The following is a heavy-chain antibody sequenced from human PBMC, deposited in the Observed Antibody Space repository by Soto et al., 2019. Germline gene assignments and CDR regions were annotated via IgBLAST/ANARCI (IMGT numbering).Heavy chain of an antibody. Sequence: EVQLLESGGGLVQPGGSLRLSCAASGFTFSSYAMSWVRQAPGKGLEWVSAISGSGGSKYYADYVKGRFTISRDNTKKQIYHQMNSLRDEDTAVDYCAKERVLIWFGVPTAFDSWGLGKMVTVSS. CDR1: GFTFSSYA. CDR2: ISGSGGSK. CDR3: AKERVLIWFGVPTAFDS. D-gene: IGHD3-10*01. V-gene: IGHV3-23*01. J-gene: IGHJ3*02.